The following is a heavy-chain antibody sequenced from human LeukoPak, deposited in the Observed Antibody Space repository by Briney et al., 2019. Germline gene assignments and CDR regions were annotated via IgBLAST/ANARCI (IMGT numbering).Heavy chain of an antibody. V-gene: IGHV3-23*01. J-gene: IGHJ4*02. D-gene: IGHD3-9*01. Sequence: GGSLRLSCAASGFTFNNHAMTWVRHGPGTGLEWVSVITGSGDGRYYADPLKGRFTISRDNSKNTLHLQMNSLMAEDTALYYCAKDILTYYYGSSGYYFDSWGQGTLVTVSS. CDR2: ITGSGDGR. CDR1: GFTFNNHA. CDR3: AKDILTYYYGSSGYYFDS.